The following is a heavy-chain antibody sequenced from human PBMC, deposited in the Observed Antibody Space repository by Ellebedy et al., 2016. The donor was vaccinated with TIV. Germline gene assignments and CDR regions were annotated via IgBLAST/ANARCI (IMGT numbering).Heavy chain of an antibody. Sequence: GESLKTSCAASGSISSMYDMNWPREAPRKVLEWVAHISSSGATIYYADPVKGRFTISRDNAKNSLYLQMNSLRDGDTAVYHCVRRAVDYWGQGTLVTVS. J-gene: IGHJ4*02. V-gene: IGHV3-48*02. CDR3: VRRAVDY. CDR1: GSISSMYD. CDR2: ISSSGATI.